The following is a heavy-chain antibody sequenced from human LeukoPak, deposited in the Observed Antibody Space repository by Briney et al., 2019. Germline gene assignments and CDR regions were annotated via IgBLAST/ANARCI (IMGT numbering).Heavy chain of an antibody. CDR1: GFTFTSSA. D-gene: IGHD4-23*01. CDR2: IVVGSGNT. V-gene: IGHV1-58*02. Sequence: SVKVSCKASGFTFTSSAMQWVRQARGQRVEWIGWIVVGSGNTNYAQKFQGRVTMTEDTSTDTAYMELSSLRSEDTAVYYCATEFARVVVTPYYYYGVDVWGQGTTVTVSS. CDR3: ATEFARVVVTPYYYYGVDV. J-gene: IGHJ6*02.